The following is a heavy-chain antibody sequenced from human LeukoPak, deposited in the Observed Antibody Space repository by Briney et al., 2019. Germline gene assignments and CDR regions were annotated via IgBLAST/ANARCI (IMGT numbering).Heavy chain of an antibody. J-gene: IGHJ5*02. Sequence: VKPGGSLRLSCAASGFAFSSYSMNWVRQAPGKGLEWVSGISGSGGSTYYADSVKGRFTISRDNSKNTLYLQMNSLRAEDTAVYYCAKDLDSSWYRFDPWGQGTLVTVSS. CDR2: ISGSGGST. CDR3: AKDLDSSWYRFDP. CDR1: GFAFSSYS. V-gene: IGHV3-23*01. D-gene: IGHD6-13*01.